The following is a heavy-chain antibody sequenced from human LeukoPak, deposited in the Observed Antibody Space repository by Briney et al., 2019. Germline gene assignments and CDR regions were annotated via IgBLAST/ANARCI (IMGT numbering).Heavy chain of an antibody. CDR2: ISGRGDST. Sequence: VGSLVLSCAASGFTFSSYAMSWVRQAPGKGLEWVSAISGRGDSTYYADSVKGRFTISRDNSKNTLYLQMNSLRAEDTAVYYCAYGDYLYWGQGTLVTVFS. D-gene: IGHD4-17*01. CDR1: GFTFSSYA. CDR3: AYGDYLY. V-gene: IGHV3-23*01. J-gene: IGHJ4*02.